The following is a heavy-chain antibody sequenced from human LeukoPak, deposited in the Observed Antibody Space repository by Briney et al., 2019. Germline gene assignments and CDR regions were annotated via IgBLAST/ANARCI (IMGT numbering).Heavy chain of an antibody. CDR1: GGSISSGSYY. J-gene: IGHJ2*01. CDR2: IYTSGST. CDR3: ARDVVVPAADLGWNFDL. Sequence: SETLSLTCTVSGGSISSGSYYWSWIRQPAGKGLEWIGRIYTSGSTNYNPSLKSRVTISVDTSKNQFSLKLSSVTAADTAVYYCARDVVVPAADLGWNFDLWGRGTLVTVSS. V-gene: IGHV4-61*02. D-gene: IGHD2-2*01.